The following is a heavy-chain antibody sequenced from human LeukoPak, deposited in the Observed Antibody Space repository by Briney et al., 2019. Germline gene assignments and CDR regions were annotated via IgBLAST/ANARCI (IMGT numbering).Heavy chain of an antibody. D-gene: IGHD5-18*01. Sequence: GGSLRLSCAASGFTFSSYAMSWVRQAPGKGLEWASAISGSGGSTYYADSVKGRFTISRDNSKNTLYLQMNSLRAEDTAVYYCAKDPYTAMAPYYFDYWGPGTLVTVSS. J-gene: IGHJ4*02. CDR1: GFTFSSYA. CDR2: ISGSGGST. CDR3: AKDPYTAMAPYYFDY. V-gene: IGHV3-23*01.